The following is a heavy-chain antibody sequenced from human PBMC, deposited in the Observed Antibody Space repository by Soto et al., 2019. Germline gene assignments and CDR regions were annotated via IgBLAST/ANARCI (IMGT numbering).Heavy chain of an antibody. Sequence: ETLSLTCTISGGSISGYYWTWIRQSPGKGLEYIGYIYSGNTNYNPSLNSRVTISVDTSKNQFSLKLSSVTAADTAVYYCARDLWGYCGTDCYPLDVWGQGTTVTSP. CDR2: IYSGNT. J-gene: IGHJ6*02. V-gene: IGHV4-4*08. CDR3: ARDLWGYCGTDCYPLDV. CDR1: GGSISGYY. D-gene: IGHD2-21*02.